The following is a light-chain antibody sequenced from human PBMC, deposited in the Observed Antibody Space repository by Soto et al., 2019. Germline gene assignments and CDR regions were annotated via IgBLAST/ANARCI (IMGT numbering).Light chain of an antibody. CDR1: QSVSSSY. V-gene: IGKV3-20*01. CDR3: HQYNNWPPWT. J-gene: IGKJ1*01. Sequence: EIVLTQSPGTLSLSPGERATLSCRASQSVSSSYLAWYQQKPGQAPRLLIYGASSRATGIPDRFSGSGSGTDFTLTISSLQSEDFAVYYCHQYNNWPPWTFGQGTKVDI. CDR2: GAS.